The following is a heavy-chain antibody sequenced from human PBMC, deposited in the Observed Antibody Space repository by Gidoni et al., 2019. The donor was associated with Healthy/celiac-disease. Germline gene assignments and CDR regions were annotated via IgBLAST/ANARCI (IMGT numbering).Heavy chain of an antibody. D-gene: IGHD3-16*02. Sequence: QVQLQQWGAGLLKPSETLALTCDVYGGSVSGYYWSWIRQHPGQGLEWIGEINHSGSTHYNPSLKSRVTISVDTSKNQFSLKLSSVTAADTAVYYCARKDYVWGSYRYKTQTYFDYWGQGTLVTVSS. CDR3: ARKDYVWGSYRYKTQTYFDY. CDR1: GGSVSGYY. CDR2: INHSGST. V-gene: IGHV4-34*01. J-gene: IGHJ4*02.